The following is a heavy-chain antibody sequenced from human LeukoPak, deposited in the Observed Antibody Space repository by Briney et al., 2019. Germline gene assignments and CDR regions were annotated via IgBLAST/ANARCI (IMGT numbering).Heavy chain of an antibody. D-gene: IGHD6-13*01. CDR2: ISSTSSYI. Sequence: GGSLRLSCAASGFTFSIYDMNWVRQAPGKGLEWVSSISSTSSYIYYADSVKGRFTISRDNAKNSLYLQLNSLRAEDTAVYYCARWLSSSWYGNYYMDVWGKGTTVTVSS. CDR1: GFTFSIYD. V-gene: IGHV3-21*01. J-gene: IGHJ6*03. CDR3: ARWLSSSWYGNYYMDV.